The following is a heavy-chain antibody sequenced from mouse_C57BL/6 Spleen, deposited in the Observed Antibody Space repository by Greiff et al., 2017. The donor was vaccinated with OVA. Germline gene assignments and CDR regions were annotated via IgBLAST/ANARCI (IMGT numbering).Heavy chain of an antibody. V-gene: IGHV1-52*01. CDR3: ARLGGPYDGAFDV. CDR2: IDPSDSET. Sequence: VQLQQSGAELVRPGSSVKLSCKASGYTFTSYWMHWVKQRPIQGLEWIGNIDPSDSETHYNQKFKDKATLTVDKSSSTAYMQLSSLTSEDSAVYYCARLGGPYDGAFDVWGTGTTVTVSS. J-gene: IGHJ1*03. CDR1: GYTFTSYW. D-gene: IGHD2-3*01.